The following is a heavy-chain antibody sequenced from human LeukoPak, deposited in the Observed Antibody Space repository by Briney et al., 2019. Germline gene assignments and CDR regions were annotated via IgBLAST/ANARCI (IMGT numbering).Heavy chain of an antibody. CDR1: GYTFTTYD. CDR2: MNPNSGDT. V-gene: IGHV1-8*01. Sequence: ASVKVSCKASGYTFTTYDIPWVRQATGQGLEWMGWMNPNSGDTAYAQTFQGRVAMTRDTSISTAYMELSSLRSEDTAVYYCARVGSPYYDFWSGLDYWGQGTLVTVSS. CDR3: ARVGSPYYDFWSGLDY. D-gene: IGHD3-3*01. J-gene: IGHJ4*02.